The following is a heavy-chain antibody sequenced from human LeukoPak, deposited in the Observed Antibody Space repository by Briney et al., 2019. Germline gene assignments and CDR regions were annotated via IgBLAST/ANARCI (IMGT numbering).Heavy chain of an antibody. Sequence: GGSLRLSCAASGFTFSSYWMSWVRQAPGKGLEWVANIKQDGSEKYYVDSVKGRFTISRDNAKNSLYLQMNSLRAEDTAVYYCARDYGSGSYPYYYYYYYMDVWGKGTTVTISS. CDR3: ARDYGSGSYPYYYYYYYMDV. CDR2: IKQDGSEK. J-gene: IGHJ6*03. V-gene: IGHV3-7*01. D-gene: IGHD3-10*01. CDR1: GFTFSSYW.